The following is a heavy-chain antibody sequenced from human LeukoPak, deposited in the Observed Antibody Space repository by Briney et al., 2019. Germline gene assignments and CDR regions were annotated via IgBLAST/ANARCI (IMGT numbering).Heavy chain of an antibody. Sequence: GASVKVSCKASGYTFTGYYIHWVRQAPGQGLEWMGWINPKSGGANYAQKFQGRVTMTRDTSISTAYMELSRLRSDDTAVYYCAREGVDTAMVTEYYFDYWGQGTLVTVSS. J-gene: IGHJ4*02. CDR3: AREGVDTAMVTEYYFDY. CDR2: INPKSGGA. CDR1: GYTFTGYY. D-gene: IGHD5-18*01. V-gene: IGHV1-2*02.